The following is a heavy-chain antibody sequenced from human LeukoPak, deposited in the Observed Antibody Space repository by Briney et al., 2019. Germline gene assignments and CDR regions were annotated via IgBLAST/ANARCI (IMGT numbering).Heavy chain of an antibody. V-gene: IGHV4-30-4*01. CDR2: IYYSGST. J-gene: IGHJ6*02. D-gene: IGHD3-22*01. CDR1: GGSISSGDYY. CDR3: ARNFYDSSGARPYYYYGMDV. Sequence: PSETLSLTCTVSGGSISSGDYYWSWIRQPPGKGLEWIGYIYYSGSTYYNPSLKSRVTISVDTSKNQFSLKLSPVTAADTAVYYCARNFYDSSGARPYYYYGMDVWGQGTTVTVSS.